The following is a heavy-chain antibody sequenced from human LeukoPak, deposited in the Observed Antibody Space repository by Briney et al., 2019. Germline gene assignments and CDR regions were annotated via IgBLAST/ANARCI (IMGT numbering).Heavy chain of an antibody. CDR2: MNPNSGNT. CDR1: GYTFTSYD. Sequence: APVKVSCKASGYTFTSYDINWVRQATGQGLEWMGWMNPNSGNTGYAQKFQGRVTMTRNTSISTAYMELSSLRSEDTAVYYCARDLGDLSSLDPWGQGTLVTVSS. J-gene: IGHJ5*02. CDR3: ARDLGDLSSLDP. D-gene: IGHD6-6*01. V-gene: IGHV1-8*01.